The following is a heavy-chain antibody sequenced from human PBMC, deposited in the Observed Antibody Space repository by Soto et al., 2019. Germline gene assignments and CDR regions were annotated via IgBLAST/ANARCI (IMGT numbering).Heavy chain of an antibody. D-gene: IGHD6-6*01. Sequence: VQVTCKAAGYTFTGYYMHWGRQEPGQGLEWMGWINPNSGGTNYAQKFQGWVTMTRDTSISTAYMELSRLRSDDTAVYYCARDRAARPYYYYGMDVWGQGTTVTASS. V-gene: IGHV1-2*04. CDR1: GYTFTGYY. CDR3: ARDRAARPYYYYGMDV. J-gene: IGHJ6*02. CDR2: INPNSGGT.